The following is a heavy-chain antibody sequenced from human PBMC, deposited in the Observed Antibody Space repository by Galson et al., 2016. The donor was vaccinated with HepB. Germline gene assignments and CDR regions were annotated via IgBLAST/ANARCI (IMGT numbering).Heavy chain of an antibody. CDR3: ARQPAHGADYFYYEMDV. CDR2: IGPTTTHK. V-gene: IGHV3-11*06. CDR1: DFTFSDYY. Sequence: SLRLSCAASDFTFSDYYMSWVRQAPGKGLEWLSYIGPTTTHKKYADSVRGRFPSSRDNSKNSHDLQMNGLRAEDTAVYYCARQPAHGADYFYYEMDVWGQGTTVTVSS. D-gene: IGHD1-26*01. J-gene: IGHJ6*02.